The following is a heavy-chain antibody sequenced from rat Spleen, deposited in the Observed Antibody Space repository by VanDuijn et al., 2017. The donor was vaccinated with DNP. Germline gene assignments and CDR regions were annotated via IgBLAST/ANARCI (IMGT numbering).Heavy chain of an antibody. D-gene: IGHD1-7*01. J-gene: IGHJ2*01. V-gene: IGHV5-29*01. CDR3: GGLWVPY. CDR1: GFTFSNYG. Sequence: EVQLVESGGGLVQPGRSLKLSCAASGFTFSNYGMAWVRQAPTKGLEWVATISYDGSSTYYRDSVKGRFTISRDNAKSTLYLQMDSLRSEDTATYYCGGLWVPYWGQGVMVTVSS. CDR2: ISYDGSST.